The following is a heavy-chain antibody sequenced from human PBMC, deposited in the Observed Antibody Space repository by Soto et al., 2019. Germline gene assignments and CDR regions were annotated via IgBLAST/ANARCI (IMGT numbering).Heavy chain of an antibody. CDR3: ARDRAGAQYGLDV. J-gene: IGHJ6*02. D-gene: IGHD1-26*01. Sequence: EVQLVESGGGLVQPGGSQRLSCAASGFTFSSYSMNWVRQAPGKGLEWVSYISSSSRTKYYVDSVKGRFTISRDNAKNSLYLQMNSLRDEDTAVYYCARDRAGAQYGLDVWGQGTTVTVSS. V-gene: IGHV3-48*02. CDR1: GFTFSSYS. CDR2: ISSSSRTK.